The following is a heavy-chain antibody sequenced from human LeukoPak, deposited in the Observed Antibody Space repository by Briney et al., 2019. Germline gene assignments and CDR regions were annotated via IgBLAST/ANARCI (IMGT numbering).Heavy chain of an antibody. J-gene: IGHJ3*02. CDR1: GGSISNYY. D-gene: IGHD2-21*01. Sequence: SETLSLTCTVSGGSISNYYWSWIRQHPGKGLEWIAYIYYTGSTYYNPSLKSRLTISVDRSKNQFSLRLSSMTAADTAVYYCARVPSVIDAFDIWGQGTMVTVSS. CDR3: ARVPSVIDAFDI. CDR2: IYYTGST. V-gene: IGHV4-59*06.